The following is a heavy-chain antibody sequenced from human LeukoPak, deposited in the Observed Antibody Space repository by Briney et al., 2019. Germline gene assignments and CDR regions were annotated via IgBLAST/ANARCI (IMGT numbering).Heavy chain of an antibody. CDR1: GYPFTSYN. CDR2: MNTNSGST. V-gene: IGHV1-8*01. CDR3: ARGLPKAVFGVVIED. Sequence: ASVKVSCKASGYPFTSYNVNWVRQATGQGLEWMGWMNTNSGSTGYSQNFQGRVTMTRDTSISTAYMELSSLMSEDTAVYYCARGLPKAVFGVVIEDWGQGTLVTVSS. D-gene: IGHD3-3*01. J-gene: IGHJ1*01.